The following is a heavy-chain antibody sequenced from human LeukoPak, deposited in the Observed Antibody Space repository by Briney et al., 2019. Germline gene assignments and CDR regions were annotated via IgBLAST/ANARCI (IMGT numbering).Heavy chain of an antibody. Sequence: GGSLRLSCAASGFTFSSYSMNWVRQAPGKGLEWVSSISSSSSYIYYADSVKGRFTISRDNAKNSLYLQMNSLRAEDTAVYYCASLAVAAPDAFDIWGQGTMVTVPS. CDR2: ISSSSSYI. CDR3: ASLAVAAPDAFDI. CDR1: GFTFSSYS. D-gene: IGHD6-19*01. V-gene: IGHV3-21*01. J-gene: IGHJ3*02.